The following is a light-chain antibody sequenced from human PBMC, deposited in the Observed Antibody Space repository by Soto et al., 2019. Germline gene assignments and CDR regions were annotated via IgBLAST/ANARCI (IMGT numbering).Light chain of an antibody. CDR1: QTISSW. V-gene: IGKV1-5*03. J-gene: IGKJ4*01. CDR3: QQLWTYPLT. CDR2: KAS. Sequence: DIQMTQSPSTLSGSVGDRVTITCRASQTISSWLAWYQQKPGKAPKLLIYKASTLKSGVPSRFSGSGSGTEFTLTISSLQPDDFATYYCQQLWTYPLTFGGGTKVDIK.